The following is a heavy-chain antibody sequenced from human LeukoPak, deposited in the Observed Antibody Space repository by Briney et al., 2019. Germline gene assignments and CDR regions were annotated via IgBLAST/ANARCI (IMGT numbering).Heavy chain of an antibody. CDR1: GYTFTSYD. CDR2: MNPNSGNT. CDR3: ATAGGGGSYADYFDY. J-gene: IGHJ4*02. D-gene: IGHD1-26*01. V-gene: IGHV1-8*01. Sequence: ASVKVSCKASGYTFTSYDINWVRQATGQGLEWMGWMNPNSGNTNYAQKFQGRVTMTEDTSTDTAYMELSSLRSEDTAVYYCATAGGGGSYADYFDYWGQGTLVTVSS.